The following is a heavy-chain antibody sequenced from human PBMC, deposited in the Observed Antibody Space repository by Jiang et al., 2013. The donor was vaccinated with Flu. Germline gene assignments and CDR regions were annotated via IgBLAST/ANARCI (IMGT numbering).Heavy chain of an antibody. CDR1: GFSLSTGGMC. CDR2: IDWDDDK. V-gene: IGHV2-70*12. Sequence: KPTQTLTLTCTFSGFSLSTGGMCVTWIRQPPGKALEWLARIDWDDDKYYSTSLKTRLTITKDTSKNQVVLTMTNMDPVDTATYYCAHRRFRTAPFDYWGQGTLVTVSS. D-gene: IGHD5-18*01. J-gene: IGHJ4*02. CDR3: AHRRFRTAPFDY.